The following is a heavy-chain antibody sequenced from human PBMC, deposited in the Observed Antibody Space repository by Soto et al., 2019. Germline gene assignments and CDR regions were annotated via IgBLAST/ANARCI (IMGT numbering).Heavy chain of an antibody. CDR1: GIIFSNAW. CDR2: IKRLTDGATT. CDR3: TSDLPDNCFDP. Sequence: DVHLLESGGGLVKPGGSLRLSCEVSGIIFSNAWMNWVRQAPGKGLEWVARIKRLTDGATTDYAAPVRGRFTISRDDSKNVLYLQMNGLKSEDTGVYFCTSDLPDNCFDPWGRGTQVTVSS. J-gene: IGHJ5*01. D-gene: IGHD2-15*01. V-gene: IGHV3-15*01.